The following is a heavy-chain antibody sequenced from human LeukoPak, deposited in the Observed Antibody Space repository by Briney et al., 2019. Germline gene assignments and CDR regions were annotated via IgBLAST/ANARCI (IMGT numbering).Heavy chain of an antibody. J-gene: IGHJ4*02. CDR2: ISYDGNNK. CDR3: AKYQRQWLPKGGFDY. D-gene: IGHD6-19*01. V-gene: IGHV3-30*18. CDR1: GFTLSSSG. Sequence: GGSLRLSCAASGFTLSSSGMHWVRQAPGKGLEWVAVISYDGNNKYYADSVKGRFTISRDNSKNTLYLQMDNLRAEDTAVYYCAKYQRQWLPKGGFDYWGQGTLVTVSS.